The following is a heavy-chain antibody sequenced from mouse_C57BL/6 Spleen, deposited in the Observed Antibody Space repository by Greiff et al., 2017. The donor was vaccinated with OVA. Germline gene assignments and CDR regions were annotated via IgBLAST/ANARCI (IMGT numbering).Heavy chain of an antibody. J-gene: IGHJ2*01. CDR1: GYTFTTYW. Sequence: QVQLKQSGAELVRPGSSVKLSCKASGYTFTTYWIGWVKQRPGHGLEWIGDIYPGGGYNKYNEKFTGKATLTAAKSSSTACMQFSSLTSEDSAIYYCARDHYFDYWGQGTTLTVSS. CDR2: IYPGGGYN. CDR3: ARDHYFDY. V-gene: IGHV1-63*01.